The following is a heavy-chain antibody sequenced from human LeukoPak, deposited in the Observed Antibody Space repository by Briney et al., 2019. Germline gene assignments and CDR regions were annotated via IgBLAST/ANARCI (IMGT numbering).Heavy chain of an antibody. CDR3: ARGLESSGWHGMDV. D-gene: IGHD6-19*01. CDR2: INTSGATT. CDR1: GYTFSRHY. V-gene: IGHV1-46*01. Sequence: GASVKVSCKTPGYTFSRHYIHWVRQAPGQGLEWLGIINTSGATTRYGQNFKGRVTATRDTSTSTVYMEMSSLNSEDTAVYYCARGLESSGWHGMDVWGQGTTIIVSS. J-gene: IGHJ6*02.